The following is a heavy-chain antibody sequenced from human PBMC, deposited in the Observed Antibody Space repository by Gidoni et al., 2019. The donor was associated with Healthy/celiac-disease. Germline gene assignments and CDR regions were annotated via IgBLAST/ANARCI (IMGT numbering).Heavy chain of an antibody. Sequence: QLQLQESGPGLVKPSETLSLTCTVHGGSISSSSYYWGWIRQPPGKGLEWIGSIYYSVSTYYNPSLKSRVTISVDTSKNQFSLKLSSVTAADTAVYYCASHGDDYGDYGVGNWFDPWGQGTLVTVSS. CDR3: ASHGDDYGDYGVGNWFDP. D-gene: IGHD4-17*01. CDR1: GGSISSSSYY. CDR2: IYYSVST. J-gene: IGHJ5*02. V-gene: IGHV4-39*01.